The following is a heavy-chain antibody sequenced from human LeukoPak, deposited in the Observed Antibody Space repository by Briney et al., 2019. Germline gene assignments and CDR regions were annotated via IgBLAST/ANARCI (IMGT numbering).Heavy chain of an antibody. CDR1: GFTFRTYA. CDR3: AKDPLYSSSTGY. Sequence: GGSLRLSCAASGFTFRTYAMSWVRQAPGKGLEWVSGISGSGDSTYYADSVKGRFTISRDNSKNTLYLQMSGLRAEDTAVYYCAKDPLYSSSTGYWGQGTLVTVSS. J-gene: IGHJ4*02. CDR2: ISGSGDST. D-gene: IGHD6-6*01. V-gene: IGHV3-23*01.